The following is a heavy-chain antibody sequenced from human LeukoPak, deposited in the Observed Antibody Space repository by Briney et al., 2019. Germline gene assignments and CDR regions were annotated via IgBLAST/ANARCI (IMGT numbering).Heavy chain of an antibody. CDR1: GFTFSDYY. Sequence: AWGSLRLSCAASGFTFSDYYMSWIRQAPGKGLEWVSYISSSGSTIYYADSVKGRFTISRDNAKNSLYLQMNSLRAEDTAVYYCAGDSSGYYYAFDIWGQGTMVTVSS. J-gene: IGHJ3*02. CDR2: ISSSGSTI. CDR3: AGDSSGYYYAFDI. D-gene: IGHD3-22*01. V-gene: IGHV3-11*01.